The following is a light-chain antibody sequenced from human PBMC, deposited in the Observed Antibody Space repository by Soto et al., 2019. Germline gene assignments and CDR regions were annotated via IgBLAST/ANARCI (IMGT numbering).Light chain of an antibody. J-gene: IGKJ1*01. V-gene: IGKV3-11*01. CDR3: QQRTNWPPT. Sequence: EMVLTQSPATLSLSPGERATVSCRASQSLSNSLVWYQQKPGQAPRLLVYDASNRAAGIPARFRGSGSGTDFTLTISSLEPEDFAVYYCQQRTNWPPTFGQGTKVEIK. CDR2: DAS. CDR1: QSLSNS.